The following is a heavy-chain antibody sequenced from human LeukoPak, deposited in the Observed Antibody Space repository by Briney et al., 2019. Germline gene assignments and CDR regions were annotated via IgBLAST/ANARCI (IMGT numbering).Heavy chain of an antibody. D-gene: IGHD5-12*01. V-gene: IGHV4-34*01. CDR1: GGSFSGYY. J-gene: IGHJ5*02. CDR2: INHSGST. Sequence: PSETLSLTCAVYGGSFSGYYWSWIRQPPGKGLEWIGEINHSGSTNYNPSLKSRVTISVDTSKNQFPLKLSSVTAADTAVYYCARGKRWLHNWFDPWGQGTLVTVSS. CDR3: ARGKRWLHNWFDP.